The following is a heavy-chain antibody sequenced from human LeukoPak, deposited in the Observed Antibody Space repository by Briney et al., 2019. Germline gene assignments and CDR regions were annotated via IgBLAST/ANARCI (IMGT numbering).Heavy chain of an antibody. Sequence: GGSLRLSCAASGFTVSSNYMSWVRQAPGKGLEWVSVIYSGGSTYYADSVKGRFTISRDNSKNTLYLQMNSLRAEDTAVYYCXXXXXXXSGPYYYYGMDVWGQGTTVTVSS. CDR3: XXXXXXXSGPYYYYGMDV. CDR2: IYSGGST. V-gene: IGHV3-66*01. CDR1: GFTVSSNY. J-gene: IGHJ6*02. D-gene: IGHD3-3*01.